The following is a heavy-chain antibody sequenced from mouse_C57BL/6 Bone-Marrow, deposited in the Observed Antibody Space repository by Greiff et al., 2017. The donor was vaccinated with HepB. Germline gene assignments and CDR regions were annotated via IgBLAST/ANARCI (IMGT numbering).Heavy chain of an antibody. V-gene: IGHV5-12*01. CDR1: GFTFSDYY. CDR3: ARQDSSGYFAY. Sequence: EVKLMESGGGLVQPGGSLKLSCAASGFTFSDYYMYWVRQTPEKRLEWVAYISNGGGSTYYPDTVKGRFTISRDNAKNTLYLQMRRLKSEDTAMYYCARQDSSGYFAYWGQGTLVTVSA. J-gene: IGHJ3*01. D-gene: IGHD3-2*02. CDR2: ISNGGGST.